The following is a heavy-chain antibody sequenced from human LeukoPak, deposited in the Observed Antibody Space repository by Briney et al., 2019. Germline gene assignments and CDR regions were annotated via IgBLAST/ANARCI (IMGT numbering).Heavy chain of an antibody. D-gene: IGHD5-12*01. J-gene: IGHJ3*02. V-gene: IGHV3-23*01. CDR1: GFTFSSYA. CDR2: IDRSGGST. CDR3: AREADIYEAFDI. Sequence: GGSLRLSCAASGFTFSSYAVSWVRQAPGKGLEWVSAIDRSGGSTYYADSVKGRFTISRDNSKNTLYLQMNSLRAEDTAVYYCAREADIYEAFDIWGQGTMVTVSS.